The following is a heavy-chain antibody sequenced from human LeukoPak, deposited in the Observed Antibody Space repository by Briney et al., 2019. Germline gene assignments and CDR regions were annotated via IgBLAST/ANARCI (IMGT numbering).Heavy chain of an antibody. Sequence: GGSLRLSCVASGFTFSSNGMNWVRQAPGKGLEWVAVISYDGSNKYYADSVKGRFTISRDNSKNTLYLQMNSLRAEDTAVYYCAKAGAVVVVAAKYFDYWGQGTLVTVSS. V-gene: IGHV3-30*18. D-gene: IGHD2-15*01. CDR2: ISYDGSNK. CDR3: AKAGAVVVVAAKYFDY. J-gene: IGHJ4*02. CDR1: GFTFSSNG.